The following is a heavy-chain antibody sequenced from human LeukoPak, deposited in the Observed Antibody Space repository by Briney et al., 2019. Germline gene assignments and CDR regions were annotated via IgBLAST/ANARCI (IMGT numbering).Heavy chain of an antibody. V-gene: IGHV3-30*03. CDR3: ARDSPMISGPYNHYYMDV. D-gene: IGHD3/OR15-3a*01. J-gene: IGHJ6*03. CDR2: VSYDGSYK. CDR1: GFTFSSYW. Sequence: GGSLRLSCAASGFTFSSYWMSWVRQAPGKGLEWVAVVSYDGSYKYYADSVKGRFTISRDNAKNSLFLHMDSLRAEDTAVYYCARDSPMISGPYNHYYMDVWGKGTTVTISS.